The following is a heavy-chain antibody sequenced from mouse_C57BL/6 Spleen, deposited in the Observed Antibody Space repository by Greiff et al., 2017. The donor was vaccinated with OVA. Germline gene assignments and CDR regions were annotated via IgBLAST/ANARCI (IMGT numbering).Heavy chain of an antibody. CDR2: INPGSGGT. Sequence: VKLQESGAELVRPGTSVKVSCKASGYAFTNYLIEWVKQRPGQGLEWIGVINPGSGGTNYNEKFKGKATLTADKSSSTAYMQLSSLTSEDSAVYFCARSNYGSSFSDYWGQGTTLTVSS. V-gene: IGHV1-54*01. J-gene: IGHJ2*01. CDR3: ARSNYGSSFSDY. D-gene: IGHD1-1*01. CDR1: GYAFTNYL.